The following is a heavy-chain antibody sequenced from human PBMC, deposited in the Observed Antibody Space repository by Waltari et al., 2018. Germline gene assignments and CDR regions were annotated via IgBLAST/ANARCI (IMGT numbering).Heavy chain of an antibody. CDR2: ISAKNGNT. V-gene: IGHV1-18*04. Sequence: QVQLVHSGAEVTSPGASVKVSCKASGYIFTNYHVTWLRQAPGQGLEWMGWISAKNGNTEYAQNFQGRVTMTTDTSTNTAYMELRSLRSDDTAVFYCARVVSSSSPSFYYYGLDVWGQGTTVTVSS. D-gene: IGHD6-6*01. J-gene: IGHJ6*02. CDR3: ARVVSSSSPSFYYYGLDV. CDR1: GYIFTNYH.